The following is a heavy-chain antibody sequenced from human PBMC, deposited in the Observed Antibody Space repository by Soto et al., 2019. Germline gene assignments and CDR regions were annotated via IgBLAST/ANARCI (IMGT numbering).Heavy chain of an antibody. D-gene: IGHD6-13*01. Sequence: EVQLVESGGGLVKPGGSLRLSCAASGFTFSSYSMNWVRQAPGKGLEWVSSISSSSSYIYYADSVKGRFTISRDNAKNSLYLRMNSLRAEDTAVYYCARDLQQLVDFDYWGQGTLVTVSS. J-gene: IGHJ4*02. CDR3: ARDLQQLVDFDY. CDR2: ISSSSSYI. V-gene: IGHV3-21*01. CDR1: GFTFSSYS.